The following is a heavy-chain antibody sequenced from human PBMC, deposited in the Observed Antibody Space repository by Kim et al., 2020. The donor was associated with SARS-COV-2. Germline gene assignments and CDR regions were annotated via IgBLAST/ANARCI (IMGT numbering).Heavy chain of an antibody. CDR2: IYYSGST. D-gene: IGHD3-16*02. J-gene: IGHJ4*02. CDR1: GGSISSSSYY. Sequence: SETLSLTCTVSGGSISSSSYYWGWIRQPPGKGLEWIGSIYYSGSTYYNPSLKSRVTISVDTSKNQFSLKLSSVTAADTAVYYCATGRVPYMITFGGVTVDIEGTHYFDYWGQGTLVTVSS. V-gene: IGHV4-39*01. CDR3: ATGRVPYMITFGGVTVDIEGTHYFDY.